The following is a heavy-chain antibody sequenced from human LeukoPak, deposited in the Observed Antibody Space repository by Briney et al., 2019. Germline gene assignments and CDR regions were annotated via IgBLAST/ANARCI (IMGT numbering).Heavy chain of an antibody. CDR2: IKRQRDGETT. CDR1: GFNFQYAW. J-gene: IGHJ4*02. D-gene: IGHD2-15*01. CDR3: TTLVGSPTY. Sequence: PGGSLRLSCAASGFNFQYAWMTWVRQAPGKGLEWVGRIKRQRDGETTDYAAPVKGRCSISRDDSKQTVYLQMTSLKTEDTAVYYCTTLVGSPTYWGQGTLVSVSS. V-gene: IGHV3-15*05.